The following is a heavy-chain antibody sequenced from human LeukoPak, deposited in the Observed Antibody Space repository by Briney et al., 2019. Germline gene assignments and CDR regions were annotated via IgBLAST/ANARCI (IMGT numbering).Heavy chain of an antibody. Sequence: SETLSLTCTVSGYSISSGYYWGWIRPPPGKGLEWIGSIYHSGSTYYNPSLKSRVTISVDTSKNQFSLKLSSVTAADTAVYYCARDLAYGDFPLDDYWGQGTLVTVSS. CDR1: GYSISSGYY. V-gene: IGHV4-38-2*02. D-gene: IGHD4-17*01. CDR3: ARDLAYGDFPLDDY. CDR2: IYHSGST. J-gene: IGHJ4*02.